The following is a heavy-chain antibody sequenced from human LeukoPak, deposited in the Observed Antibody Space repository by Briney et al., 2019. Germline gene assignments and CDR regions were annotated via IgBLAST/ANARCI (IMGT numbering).Heavy chain of an antibody. V-gene: IGHV3-53*01. Sequence: GGSLRLSCAASGFTVSSNYMSWVRQAPGKGLEWVSVIYSGGNTYYADSVKGRFTISRGNSKNTVYFQLDSLRAEDTAVYYRARTIPYGSGRQHPGKYYFDYWGQGTLVTVSS. CDR2: IYSGGNT. J-gene: IGHJ4*02. CDR1: GFTVSSNY. D-gene: IGHD3-10*01. CDR3: ARTIPYGSGRQHPGKYYFDY.